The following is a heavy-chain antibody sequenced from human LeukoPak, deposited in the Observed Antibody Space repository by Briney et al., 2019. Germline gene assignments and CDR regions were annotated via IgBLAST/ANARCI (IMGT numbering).Heavy chain of an antibody. CDR3: VTGFQYGLWGVPYFYYMHA. Sequence: ASVKVSCKASGYTFTGYYMHWVRQAPGHGFEWMGWVNPRNGGTHYAQNFQGRVTITGDTSITTAYMELDSLTSDDTAVYYCVTGFQYGLWGVPYFYYMHAWGKGTTVTVSS. CDR2: VNPRNGGT. J-gene: IGHJ6*03. V-gene: IGHV1-2*02. D-gene: IGHD3-10*01. CDR1: GYTFTGYY.